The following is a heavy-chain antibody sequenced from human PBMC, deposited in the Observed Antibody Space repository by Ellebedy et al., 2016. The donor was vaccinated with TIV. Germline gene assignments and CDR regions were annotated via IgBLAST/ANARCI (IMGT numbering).Heavy chain of an antibody. CDR1: GDTFNNYA. CDR3: AKVGRNTSRFDP. D-gene: IGHD2-2*02. J-gene: IGHJ5*02. Sequence: ASVKVSCKTSGDTFNNYAISWVRQAPGQGLEWMGGIIPFFDTANYAQKFQGRVTLTADKSTNTVSMELSSLRSEDTAVYYWAKVGRNTSRFDPWGQGTLVIVSS. CDR2: IIPFFDTA. V-gene: IGHV1-69*06.